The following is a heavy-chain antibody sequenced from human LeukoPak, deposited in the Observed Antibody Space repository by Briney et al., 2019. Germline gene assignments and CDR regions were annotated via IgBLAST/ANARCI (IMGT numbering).Heavy chain of an antibody. D-gene: IGHD2-2*01. V-gene: IGHV1-2*02. J-gene: IGHJ5*02. CDR1: GYTFTGYY. CDR2: INPNSGGT. CDR3: ARVRGCSSTSCSKSNWFDP. Sequence: ASVKVSXKASGYTFTGYYMHWMRQAPGQGLEWIGWINPNSGGTNYAQKFQGRVTMTRDTSISTAYMELSRLRSDDTAVYYCARVRGCSSTSCSKSNWFDPWGQGTLVTVSS.